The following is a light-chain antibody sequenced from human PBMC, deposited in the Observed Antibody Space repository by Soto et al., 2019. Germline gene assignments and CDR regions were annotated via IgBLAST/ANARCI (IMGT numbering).Light chain of an antibody. J-gene: IGKJ1*01. Sequence: EIVLTQSPGTLSLSPGERATLSCRASQSVTSDYLAWYRQKPGQVPRLLIYAISTRATGIPDRFSGSGSGTDFTLTISRLEPEDFAVYYCQQYGSSRTFGQGTKVEIK. CDR3: QQYGSSRT. V-gene: IGKV3-20*01. CDR2: AIS. CDR1: QSVTSDY.